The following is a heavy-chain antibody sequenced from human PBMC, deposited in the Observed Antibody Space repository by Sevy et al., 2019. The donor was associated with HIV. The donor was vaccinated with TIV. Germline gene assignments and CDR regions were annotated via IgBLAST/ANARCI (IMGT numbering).Heavy chain of an antibody. Sequence: GGSLRLSCAASGFTFSYFSMHWVRQAPGKGLEWVALIWYDGTIKYYADSVKGRFTISRDNSKDTLFLQMNSLTPEDTAVYYCARGGGYCGGDCYSIDYWGQGALVTVSS. V-gene: IGHV3-30*04. CDR3: ARGGGYCGGDCYSIDY. J-gene: IGHJ4*02. D-gene: IGHD2-21*02. CDR2: IWYDGTIK. CDR1: GFTFSYFS.